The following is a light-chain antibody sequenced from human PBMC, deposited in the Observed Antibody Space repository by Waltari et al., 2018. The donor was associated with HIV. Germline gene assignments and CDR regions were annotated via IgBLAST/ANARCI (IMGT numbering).Light chain of an antibody. CDR2: GDT. CDR3: QSCDSSLSGLWV. J-gene: IGLJ3*02. CDR1: NSHIGAGFD. V-gene: IGLV1-40*01. Sequence: SVLTQPPSVSGAPGQWVSISCTGNNSHIGAGFDVHWYRHAPGTAPKLVTSGDTNRPQGVPDLFSGSRSGNSVTLDSTGLRAEDEGDYFCQSCDSSLSGLWVFGAGTRLTVL.